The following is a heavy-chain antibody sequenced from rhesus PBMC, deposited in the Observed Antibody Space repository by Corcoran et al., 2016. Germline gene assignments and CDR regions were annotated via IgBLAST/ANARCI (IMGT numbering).Heavy chain of an antibody. V-gene: IGHV4-99*01. CDR1: GDSISSHYY. Sequence: QVQLQESGPGLVKPSETLSLTCVVSGDSISSHYYWVLILLSPGKGLEYIGYVSGSRGNTYYNPSVNSRVTISKDTSKNQFSLKLTSVTAADTAVYYCGKRGEIAAIDSWGQGVFVTVSS. CDR3: GKRGEIAAIDS. J-gene: IGHJ4*01. D-gene: IGHD5-24*01. CDR2: VSGSRGNT.